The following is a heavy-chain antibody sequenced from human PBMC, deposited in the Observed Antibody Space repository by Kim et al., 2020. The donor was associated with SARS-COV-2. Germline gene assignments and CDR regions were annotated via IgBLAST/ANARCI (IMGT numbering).Heavy chain of an antibody. Sequence: GGSLRLSCSASGFTFSTYTMHWVRQAPGKGLEWVALISYDGSTKYYADSVKGRFIISRDNSRDTLYLQMNSLRDEDTAVYYCAKDEYSGYDYDCYFDYWGQGTLVTVSS. V-gene: IGHV3-30*04. CDR2: ISYDGSTK. CDR1: GFTFSTYT. D-gene: IGHD5-12*01. CDR3: AKDEYSGYDYDCYFDY. J-gene: IGHJ4*02.